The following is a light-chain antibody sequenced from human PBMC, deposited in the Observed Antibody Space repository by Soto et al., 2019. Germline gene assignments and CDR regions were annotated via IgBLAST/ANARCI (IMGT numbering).Light chain of an antibody. CDR2: DNN. CDR1: SSTIGTNY. CDR3: GTWDTSLNVLYV. V-gene: IGLV1-51*01. J-gene: IGLJ1*01. Sequence: QSVLTQPPSVSAAPGQNVTISCSGTSSTIGTNYVSWYQHVPGTAPKLLIYDNNKRPSVIPDRFSAFKSATSVTLAIPGLQPGDEADYYCGTWDTSLNVLYVFGTGTKVTVL.